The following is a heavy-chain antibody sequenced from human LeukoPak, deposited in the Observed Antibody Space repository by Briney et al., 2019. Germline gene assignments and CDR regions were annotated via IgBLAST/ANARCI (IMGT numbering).Heavy chain of an antibody. J-gene: IGHJ4*02. Sequence: GGSLRLSCAASGFSFSTYNMNWVRQAPGKGLEWVSGINWNGGRTIFAESVKGRFTISRDDAKNSLYLQMNSLRVEDTALYYCARDRGTGLFDYWGQGILVTVSS. D-gene: IGHD3-10*01. CDR2: INWNGGRT. CDR3: ARDRGTGLFDY. V-gene: IGHV3-20*04. CDR1: GFSFSTYN.